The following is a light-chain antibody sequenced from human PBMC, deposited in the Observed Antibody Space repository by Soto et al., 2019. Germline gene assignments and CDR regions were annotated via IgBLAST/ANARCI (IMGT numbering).Light chain of an antibody. CDR3: SSYTSSRTVV. J-gene: IGLJ2*01. V-gene: IGLV2-14*01. Sequence: QSVLTQPATVSGSPGQSISISCTGTSSDVGGYTYVSWYQQSAGKVPRLMIYHVSNRPSGVSNRFSGSKSGNTASLTISGLQAEDEADYYCSSYTSSRTVVFGGGTEVTVL. CDR2: HVS. CDR1: SSDVGGYTY.